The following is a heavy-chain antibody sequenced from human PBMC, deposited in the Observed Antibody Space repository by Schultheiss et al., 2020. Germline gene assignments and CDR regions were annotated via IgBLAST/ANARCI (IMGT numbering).Heavy chain of an antibody. CDR2: MNPNSGNT. CDR3: ARTTLDCTTATSCYDY. J-gene: IGHJ4*02. CDR1: GYTFTDYY. D-gene: IGHD2-2*01. Sequence: ASVKVSCKTSGYTFTDYYIHWVRQAPGQGLEWMGWMNPNSGNTHYAQNFQGRVAMTTDTSASTGYMELRSLRSDDTAMYYCARTTLDCTTATSCYDYWGQGTLVTVSS. V-gene: IGHV1-2*02.